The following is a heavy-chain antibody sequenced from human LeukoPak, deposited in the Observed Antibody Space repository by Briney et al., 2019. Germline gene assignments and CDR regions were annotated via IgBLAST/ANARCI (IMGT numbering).Heavy chain of an antibody. V-gene: IGHV1-2*02. D-gene: IGHD6-13*01. CDR1: GYTFTGYY. J-gene: IGHJ4*02. CDR2: INPNSGGT. CDR3: ARCTEGAGTYPLDY. Sequence: ASVNVSCKASGYTFTGYYMHWVRQAPGQGLEWIGWINPNSGGTIFAQNFQGRVTMVKDTSISTAYMELSRLTSDDTAVYFCARCTEGAGTYPLDYGGQGTLVTVSS.